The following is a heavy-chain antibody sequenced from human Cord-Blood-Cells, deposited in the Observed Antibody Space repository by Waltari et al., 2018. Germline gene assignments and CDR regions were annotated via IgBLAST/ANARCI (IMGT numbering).Heavy chain of an antibody. J-gene: IGHJ4*02. CDR3: ARDKWQCGGDCYIYFDY. Sequence: QLQLQESGSGLVKPSQTLSLTCTVSGGSISSGGYSWSWIRQPPGKGLEWIGYIYHSGSTYDNPALKSRGTISVDRSKNQFSLKLSSVTAADTAVYYCARDKWQCGGDCYIYFDYWGQGTLVTVSS. CDR2: IYHSGST. CDR1: GGSISSGGYS. D-gene: IGHD2-21*01. V-gene: IGHV4-30-2*01.